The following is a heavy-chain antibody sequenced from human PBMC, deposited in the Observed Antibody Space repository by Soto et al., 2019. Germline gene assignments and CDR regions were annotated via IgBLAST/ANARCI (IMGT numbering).Heavy chain of an antibody. CDR1: GFTFSSYA. CDR3: ARSPGITGTFDY. D-gene: IGHD1-20*01. V-gene: IGHV3-64*01. CDR2: ISSNGGST. J-gene: IGHJ4*02. Sequence: GGSLRLSCAASGFTFSSYAMHWVRQAPGKGLEYVSAISSNGGSTYYANSVKGRFTISRDNSKNTLYLQMGSLRAEDMAVYYCARSPGITGTFDYWGQGTLVTVSS.